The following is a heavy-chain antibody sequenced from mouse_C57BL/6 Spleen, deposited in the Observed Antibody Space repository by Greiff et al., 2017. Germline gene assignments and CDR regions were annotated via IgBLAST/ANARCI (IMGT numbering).Heavy chain of an antibody. Sequence: QVQLQQSGAELARPGASVKLSCKASGYTFTSYGISWVKQRTGQGLEWIGEIYPRSGNTYYNEKFKGKDTLTADKSSSTAYMELRSLTSEDSAVXFCAREGPTHWYFDVWGTGTTVTVSS. CDR1: GYTFTSYG. J-gene: IGHJ1*03. CDR3: AREGPTHWYFDV. V-gene: IGHV1-81*01. CDR2: IYPRSGNT.